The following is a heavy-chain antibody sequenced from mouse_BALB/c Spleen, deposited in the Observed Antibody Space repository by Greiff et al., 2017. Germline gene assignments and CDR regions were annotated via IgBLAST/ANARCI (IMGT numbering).Heavy chain of an antibody. CDR2: INPSNGGT. CDR3: TREEGLRRGTYAMDY. Sequence: VKLMESGAELVKPGASVKLSCKASGYTFTSYYMYWVKQRPGQGLEWIGEINPSNGGTNFNEKFKSKATLTVDKSSSTAYMQLSSLTSEDSAVYYCTREEGLRRGTYAMDYWGQGTSVTVSS. D-gene: IGHD2-4*01. CDR1: GYTFTSYY. J-gene: IGHJ4*01. V-gene: IGHV1S81*02.